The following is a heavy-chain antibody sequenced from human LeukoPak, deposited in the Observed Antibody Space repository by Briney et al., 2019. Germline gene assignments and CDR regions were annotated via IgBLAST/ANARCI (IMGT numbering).Heavy chain of an antibody. D-gene: IGHD4-23*01. V-gene: IGHV4-59*01. CDR2: IYYSGST. J-gene: IGHJ4*02. CDR3: ARTAYGGNAIDY. CDR1: GGSISSYY. Sequence: SETLSLTCTVSGGSISSYYWSWIRQPPGKGLEWIGYIYYSGSTNYNPSLKSRVTISVDTSKNQFSLKLSSVAAADTAVYYCARTAYGGNAIDYWGQGTLVTVSS.